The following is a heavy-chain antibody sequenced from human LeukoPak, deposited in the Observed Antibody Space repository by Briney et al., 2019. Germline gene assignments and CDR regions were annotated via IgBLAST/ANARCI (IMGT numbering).Heavy chain of an antibody. J-gene: IGHJ4*02. Sequence: GGSLRLSCAASGFTLNSYSMNWVRQAPGKGLEWVSSISSSSSYIYYADSVKGRFTISRDNAKKSVYLQMNSLRAEDTAVYYCVREAAATLFDYWGQGTLVTVSS. CDR2: ISSSSSYI. D-gene: IGHD1-26*01. V-gene: IGHV3-21*01. CDR3: VREAAATLFDY. CDR1: GFTLNSYS.